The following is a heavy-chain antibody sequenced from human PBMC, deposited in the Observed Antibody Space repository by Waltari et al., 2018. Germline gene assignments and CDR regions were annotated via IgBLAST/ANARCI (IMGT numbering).Heavy chain of an antibody. V-gene: IGHV3-23*01. D-gene: IGHD3-10*01. CDR2: IRGSGGDT. CDR1: GFTFRGYT. CDR3: AKSLGDTYGRYPMDY. J-gene: IGHJ4*02. Sequence: EVHLLESGGGLVQPGGSLRLSCASSGFTFRGYTLPWVRQAPGKGLEWVSTIRGSGGDTYYADSVKGRFTISRDNSRNTLYLQMNTLRAGDTAVYYCAKSLGDTYGRYPMDYWGQGTLVTVSS.